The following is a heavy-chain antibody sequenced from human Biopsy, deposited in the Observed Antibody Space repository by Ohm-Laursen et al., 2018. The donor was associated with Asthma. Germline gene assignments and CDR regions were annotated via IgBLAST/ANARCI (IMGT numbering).Heavy chain of an antibody. V-gene: IGHV1-69*13. Sequence: GASVKVSCKASGGTFSRYAISWVRQAPGQGLEWMGGIIPVFGTSNYAQKFQGRVTFTADGSTSSAYMELSSLTSEDSAVYYCAREVSTMDYGYYYFAMDVWGQGTTVTVSS. CDR1: GGTFSRYA. CDR3: AREVSTMDYGYYYFAMDV. D-gene: IGHD4-17*01. J-gene: IGHJ6*02. CDR2: IIPVFGTS.